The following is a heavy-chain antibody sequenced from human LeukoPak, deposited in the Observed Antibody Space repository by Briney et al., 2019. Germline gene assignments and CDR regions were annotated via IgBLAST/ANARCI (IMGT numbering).Heavy chain of an antibody. D-gene: IGHD2-15*01. CDR1: GGSISSYY. CDR2: IYYSGST. CDR3: ARVYCSGGSCYFDY. V-gene: IGHV4-59*12. J-gene: IGHJ4*02. Sequence: PSETLSLTCTVSGGSISSYYWSWIRQPPGKGLEWIGYIYYSGSTYYNPSLKSRVTISVDRSKNQFSLKLSSVTAADTAVYYCARVYCSGGSCYFDYWGQGTLVTVSS.